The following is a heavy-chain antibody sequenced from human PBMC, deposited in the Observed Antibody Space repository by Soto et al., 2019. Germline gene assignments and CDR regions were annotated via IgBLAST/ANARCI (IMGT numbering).Heavy chain of an antibody. V-gene: IGHV1-69*13. J-gene: IGHJ4*02. D-gene: IGHD2-2*01. CDR3: AREYCSSTSCHGGTY. CDR1: GGTFSSYA. CDR2: IIPIFGTA. Sequence: GASVKVSCKASGGTFSSYAISCVRPAPGQGLEWMGGIIPIFGTANYAQKFQGRVTITADESTSTAYMELSSLRSEDTAVYYCAREYCSSTSCHGGTYWGQGTLVTVSS.